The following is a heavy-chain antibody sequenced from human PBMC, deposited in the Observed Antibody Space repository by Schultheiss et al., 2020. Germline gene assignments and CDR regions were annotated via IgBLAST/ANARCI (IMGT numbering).Heavy chain of an antibody. CDR1: GFAFSNYA. CDR2: MSGSDGST. Sequence: GGSLRLSCAASGFAFSNYAMSWVRQAPGKGLEWVSAMSGSDGSTYYADSVKGRFTISRDNSKNTLYMQLNSLRAEDTAVYYCAISSDPYYYYGMDVWGQGTTVTFSS. CDR3: AISSDPYYYYGMDV. V-gene: IGHV3-23*01. D-gene: IGHD3-22*01. J-gene: IGHJ6*02.